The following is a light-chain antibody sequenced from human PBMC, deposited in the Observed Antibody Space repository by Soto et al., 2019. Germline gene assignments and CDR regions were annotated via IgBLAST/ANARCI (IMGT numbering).Light chain of an antibody. CDR2: KAS. CDR3: QQYKSYWT. J-gene: IGKJ1*01. V-gene: IGKV1-5*03. Sequence: DIQMTQSPSTLSAYVGDRVTITCRASQSISGWLAWYQQKPGKAPKLLIYKASTLESGVPSRFSGSGSGTEFTLTISSLQPDDFETYYCQQYKSYWTFGQGTKVEI. CDR1: QSISGW.